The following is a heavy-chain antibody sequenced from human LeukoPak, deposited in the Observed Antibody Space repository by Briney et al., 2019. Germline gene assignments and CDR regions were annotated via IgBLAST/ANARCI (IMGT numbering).Heavy chain of an antibody. V-gene: IGHV3-66*01. J-gene: IGHJ4*02. CDR1: GFTVSSNY. Sequence: GGSLRLSCAASGFTVSSNYMNWVRQAPGKGLEWVSLIYSGGTYYADSAKGRFTISRDNSKNTVYLQMNSLRAEDTAVYYCARGRKFFDYWGQGALVTVSS. CDR3: ARGRKFFDY. CDR2: IYSGGT.